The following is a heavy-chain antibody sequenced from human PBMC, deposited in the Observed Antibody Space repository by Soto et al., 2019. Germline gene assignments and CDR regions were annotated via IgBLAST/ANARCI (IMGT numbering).Heavy chain of an antibody. Sequence: SLNLSCAVSGYSFPTYWLGWVRQIPGKGLEWMGIIYPGDSDTRYSPSFEGQVTISADTSSSIAYLQWRSLKASDTAMYYCARGPSGTLDPYYFDYWGRGNLVTCSS. CDR3: ARGPSGTLDPYYFDY. J-gene: IGHJ4*02. V-gene: IGHV5-51*01. CDR2: IYPGDSDT. CDR1: GYSFPTYW. D-gene: IGHD1-1*01.